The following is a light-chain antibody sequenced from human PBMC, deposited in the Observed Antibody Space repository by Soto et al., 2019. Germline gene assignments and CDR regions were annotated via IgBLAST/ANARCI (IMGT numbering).Light chain of an antibody. J-gene: IGKJ5*01. CDR1: QSVRSW. Sequence: DIQMTQSPSTLSASVRDRVTITCRASQSVRSWLAWYQQKPGRAPKLLIYRASVLQSGVPSRFSGSGSGTEFTLTISSLQPEDFATYYCLQHNSYPITFGQGTRLEIK. V-gene: IGKV1-5*01. CDR2: RAS. CDR3: LQHNSYPIT.